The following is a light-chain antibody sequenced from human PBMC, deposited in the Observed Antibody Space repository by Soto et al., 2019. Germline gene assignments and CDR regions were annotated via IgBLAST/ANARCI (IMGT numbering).Light chain of an antibody. Sequence: QSALTQPASVSGSPGQSITISCTGTSSDVGGYNYVSWYQQHPGKAPNLMIYEVSNRPSGVSNRFSGSKSGNTASLTISGLQAEDEADYYCSSYTRSSTLGVFGTGTKLTVL. CDR2: EVS. V-gene: IGLV2-14*01. CDR3: SSYTRSSTLGV. J-gene: IGLJ1*01. CDR1: SSDVGGYNY.